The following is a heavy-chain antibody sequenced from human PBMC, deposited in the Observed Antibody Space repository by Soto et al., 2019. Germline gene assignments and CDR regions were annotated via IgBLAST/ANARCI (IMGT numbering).Heavy chain of an antibody. CDR2: IIPIFGTA. CDR3: ARVIGYYDSSGYYYDAFDI. CDR1: GGTFSSYA. Sequence: GASVKVSGKASGGTFSSYAISWVRQAPGQGLEWMGGIIPIFGTANYAQKFQGRVTITADESTSTAYMELSSLRSEDTAVYYCARVIGYYDSSGYYYDAFDIWGQGTMVTVSS. D-gene: IGHD3-22*01. V-gene: IGHV1-69*13. J-gene: IGHJ3*02.